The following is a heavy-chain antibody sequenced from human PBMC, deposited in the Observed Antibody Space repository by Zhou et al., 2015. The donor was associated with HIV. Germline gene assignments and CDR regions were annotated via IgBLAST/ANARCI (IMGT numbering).Heavy chain of an antibody. Sequence: QAQLVQSGAEVKKPGASVKVSCEASGYSFSVYYMHWARQAPGQGLEWMGRINPNSGDSNYAQKFQGRVTMTRDSSISTAYMELTRLKSDDTAVYYCASGFLEWLRFWGQGTLVTVSS. D-gene: IGHD3-3*01. J-gene: IGHJ4*02. CDR3: ASGFLEWLRF. V-gene: IGHV1-2*06. CDR1: GYSFSVYY. CDR2: INPNSGDS.